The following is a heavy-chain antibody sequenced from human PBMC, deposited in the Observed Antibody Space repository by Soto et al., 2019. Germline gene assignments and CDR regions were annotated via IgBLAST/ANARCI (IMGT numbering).Heavy chain of an antibody. D-gene: IGHD3-10*01. CDR1: GFTFSYYT. Sequence: EVQLLESGGGLVQPGGSLRLSCVASGFTFSYYTMSWVRQAPGKGLEWVSGISNSGDTIYYADSVKGRFTISRDNFKNTVYLQMTGLGADDAAVYYWADPVPSPTHYDYCDRDVWGEGTTVTVSS. CDR3: ADPVPSPTHYDYCDRDV. J-gene: IGHJ6*04. CDR2: ISNSGDTI. V-gene: IGHV3-23*01.